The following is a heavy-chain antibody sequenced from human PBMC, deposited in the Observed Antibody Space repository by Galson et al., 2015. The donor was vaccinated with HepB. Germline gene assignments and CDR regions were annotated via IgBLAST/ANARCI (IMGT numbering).Heavy chain of an antibody. V-gene: IGHV3-23*01. Sequence: LRLSCAASGFTFSSYAMSWVRQAPGKGLEWVSAISGSGGSTYYADSVKGRFTISRDNSKNTLYLQMNSLRAEDTAVYYCARVVLRIFGVVIPRSLDYWGQGTLVTVSS. CDR1: GFTFSSYA. J-gene: IGHJ4*02. CDR3: ARVVLRIFGVVIPRSLDY. D-gene: IGHD3-3*01. CDR2: ISGSGGST.